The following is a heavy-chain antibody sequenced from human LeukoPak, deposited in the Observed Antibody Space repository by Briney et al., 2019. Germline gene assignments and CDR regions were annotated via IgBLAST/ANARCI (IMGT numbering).Heavy chain of an antibody. CDR2: IYYSGST. D-gene: IGHD5-18*01. J-gene: IGHJ3*02. CDR3: ARSEYSYGADAFDI. V-gene: IGHV4-59*01. Sequence: SSETLSLTCTVSGGSISSYYWSWIRQPPGKGLGWIGYIYYSGSTNYSPSLKSRVTISVDTSKNQFSLKLSSVTAADTAVYYCARSEYSYGADAFDIWGQGTMVTVSS. CDR1: GGSISSYY.